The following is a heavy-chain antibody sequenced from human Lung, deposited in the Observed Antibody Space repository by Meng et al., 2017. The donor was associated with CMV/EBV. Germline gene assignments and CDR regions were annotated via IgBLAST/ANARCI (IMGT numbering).Heavy chain of an antibody. V-gene: IGHV3-74*01. Sequence: ETLSLTCAASGFTFSSYWMHWVRQAPGKGLVWVSRINSDGSSTSYAHSVNGRFTISRDNAVNTLSLQMNSLRAEDTAVYYCARDLRTVIAAAGTSADAGWGQGXLVTVSS. CDR1: GFTFSSYW. CDR3: ARDLRTVIAAAGTSADAG. J-gene: IGHJ4*02. D-gene: IGHD6-13*01. CDR2: INSDGSST.